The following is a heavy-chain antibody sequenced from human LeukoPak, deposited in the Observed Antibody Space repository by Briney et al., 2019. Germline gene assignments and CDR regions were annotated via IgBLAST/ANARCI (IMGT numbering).Heavy chain of an antibody. CDR2: SVVCSGNT. CDR3: VGSSGYSPLPDY. CDR1: GFTFTSSA. V-gene: IGHV1-58*01. D-gene: IGHD3-22*01. Sequence: SVKVSCKASGFTFTSSAVHWVRQARGQRLDWIGWSVVCSGNTNYAQKFQERVTITRDMYTSTAYMELSSLRSEDTAVYYCVGSSGYSPLPDYWGQGTLVTVSS. J-gene: IGHJ4*02.